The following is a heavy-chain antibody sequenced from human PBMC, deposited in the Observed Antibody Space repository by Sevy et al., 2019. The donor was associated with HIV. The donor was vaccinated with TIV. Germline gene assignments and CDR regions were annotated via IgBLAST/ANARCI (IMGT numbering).Heavy chain of an antibody. CDR1: GYSFTHYW. J-gene: IGHJ6*02. D-gene: IGHD5-12*01. Sequence: GESLKISCEGSGYSFTHYWIAWVRQIPGKGLEWMGIIYPGDSDPTYSPSFQGQVTISADKSINIAYLQWSRLKASDTAMYYCVRLTGYEPYSYYALDVWGQGTTVTVSS. CDR3: VRLTGYEPYSYYALDV. CDR2: IYPGDSDP. V-gene: IGHV5-51*01.